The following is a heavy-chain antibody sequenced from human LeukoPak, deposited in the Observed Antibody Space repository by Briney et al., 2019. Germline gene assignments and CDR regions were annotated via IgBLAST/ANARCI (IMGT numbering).Heavy chain of an antibody. J-gene: IGHJ4*02. V-gene: IGHV3-7*01. Sequence: GSLRLSCAASGFTFSGFWMSWIRQAPGKGLEWVANIKQDGSDKYYVDSVKGRFIISRDNAKNPLYLQMNSLRAEDTAVYYCARGGGNFDSWGQGTLVTVSS. D-gene: IGHD2-15*01. CDR2: IKQDGSDK. CDR3: ARGGGNFDS. CDR1: GFTFSGFW.